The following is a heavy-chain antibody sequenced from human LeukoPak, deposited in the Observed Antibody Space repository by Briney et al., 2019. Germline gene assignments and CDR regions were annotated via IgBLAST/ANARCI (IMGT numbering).Heavy chain of an antibody. J-gene: IGHJ3*02. CDR1: GGSFSGYY. Sequence: PSETLSLTCAVYGGSFSGYYWSWIRQPPGKGLEWIGEINHSGSTNYNPSLKSRVTISVDTSKNQFSLKLSSVTAADKAVYYCARGQPPRDAFDIWGQGTMVTVSS. CDR3: ARGQPPRDAFDI. V-gene: IGHV4-34*01. D-gene: IGHD6-13*01. CDR2: INHSGST.